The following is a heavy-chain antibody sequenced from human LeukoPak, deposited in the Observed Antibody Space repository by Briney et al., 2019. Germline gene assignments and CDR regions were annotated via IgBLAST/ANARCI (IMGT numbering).Heavy chain of an antibody. D-gene: IGHD1-26*01. CDR3: ARGKRVGADFDY. Sequence: ASVKVSCKASGYTFTSYDINWVRQATGQGLEWMGGMNPNSGKTGYAQKFQGRVTMTRNTSISTAYMELSSLRSGDTSVYYCARGKRVGADFDYWGQGTLVTVSS. V-gene: IGHV1-8*01. CDR2: MNPNSGKT. CDR1: GYTFTSYD. J-gene: IGHJ4*02.